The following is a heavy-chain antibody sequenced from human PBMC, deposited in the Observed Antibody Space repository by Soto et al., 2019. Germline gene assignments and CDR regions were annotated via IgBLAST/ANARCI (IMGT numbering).Heavy chain of an antibody. CDR1: GFTFSNFG. V-gene: IGHV3-30*18. Sequence: QVQLVESGGGVVQPGGSLRLSCVASGFTFSNFGMHWVRQAPGKGLEWVALTSFDGNKNYYADSVKGRFTLSRDNSKNTLYLHMNSLRAEDTALYFCAKDQKDYSGSGTYYVPYGMDVWGQGTTVTVSS. CDR3: AKDQKDYSGSGTYYVPYGMDV. D-gene: IGHD3-10*01. CDR2: TSFDGNKN. J-gene: IGHJ6*02.